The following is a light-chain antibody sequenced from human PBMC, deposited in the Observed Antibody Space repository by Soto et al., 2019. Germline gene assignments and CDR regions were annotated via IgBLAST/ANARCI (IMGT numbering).Light chain of an antibody. CDR3: QSYDSSLSGCV. CDR2: GNS. Sequence: QSVLTQPPSVSGAPGQRVTISCTGSSSNIGAGYDVHWYQQLPGTAPKLLIYGNSNRPSGVRDRFSGSKSGTSASLAITGLQAEDEADYYCQSYDSSLSGCVFGGGTKLTVL. V-gene: IGLV1-40*01. J-gene: IGLJ2*01. CDR1: SSNIGAGYD.